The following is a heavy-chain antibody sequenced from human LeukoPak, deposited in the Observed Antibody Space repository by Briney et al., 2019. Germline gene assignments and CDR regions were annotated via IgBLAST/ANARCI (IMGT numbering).Heavy chain of an antibody. CDR2: IYHSGST. CDR1: GYSISSGYY. D-gene: IGHD7-27*01. J-gene: IGHJ3*02. V-gene: IGHV4-38-2*02. CDR3: GSNSLLTGDEDAFDI. Sequence: SQTLSLTCTVSGYSISSGYYWGWIRQPPGKGLEWIGSIYHSGSTYYNPSLKSRVTISVDTSKNHFSLKLSPGTAGDTAVDYCGSNSLLTGDEDAFDIWGQGTMVTVSS.